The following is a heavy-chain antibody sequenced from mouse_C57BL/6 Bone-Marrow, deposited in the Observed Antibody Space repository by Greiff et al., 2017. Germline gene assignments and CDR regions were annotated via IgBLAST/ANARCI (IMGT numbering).Heavy chain of an antibody. Sequence: EVKLVESGGGLVQPGGSLSLSCAASGFTFTDYYMSWVRQPPGKALEWLGFIRKKANGYTTEYSASVKGRFTISSDNSQSILYLQMNALRAEDRATYYCASVSYYDYDEGLAYWGQGTLVTVSA. V-gene: IGHV7-3*01. J-gene: IGHJ3*01. CDR1: GFTFTDYY. D-gene: IGHD2-4*01. CDR2: IRKKANGYTT. CDR3: ASVSYYDYDEGLAY.